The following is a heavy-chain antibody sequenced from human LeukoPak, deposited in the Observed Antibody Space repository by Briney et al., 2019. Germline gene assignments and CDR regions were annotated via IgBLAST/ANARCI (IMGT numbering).Heavy chain of an antibody. D-gene: IGHD1-26*01. J-gene: IGHJ4*02. CDR1: GFTFRTYW. Sequence: RGSLRLSCAASGFTFRTYWMHWVRQAPGKGLVWVSRISTDAGSTTGYADSVKGRFTISRDNAKNTLYLQMSSLRAEDTAVYYCARDLSSGSYRFFDNWGQGTLVTVAS. CDR2: ISTDAGSTT. V-gene: IGHV3-74*01. CDR3: ARDLSSGSYRFFDN.